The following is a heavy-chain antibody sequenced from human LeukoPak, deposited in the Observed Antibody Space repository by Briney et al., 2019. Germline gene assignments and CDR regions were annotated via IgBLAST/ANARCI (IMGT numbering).Heavy chain of an antibody. D-gene: IGHD2-8*01. V-gene: IGHV3-7*01. CDR3: ARDQSPTMYYGDSPVYHDALDL. J-gene: IGHJ3*01. Sequence: GGSLRLSCAASGFAFTPWMTWVRQAPGKGLEWVANIDRDGTRQNYVDSVKGRFTISRDNAKKSLYLKMNSLRAEDTAVYYCARDQSPTMYYGDSPVYHDALDLWGQGTTVTVSP. CDR1: GFAFTPW. CDR2: IDRDGTRQ.